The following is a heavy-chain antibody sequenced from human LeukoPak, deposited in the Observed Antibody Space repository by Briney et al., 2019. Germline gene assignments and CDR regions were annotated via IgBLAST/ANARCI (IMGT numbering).Heavy chain of an antibody. V-gene: IGHV3-11*04. CDR3: AKLHGYNFDY. Sequence: GAPMRFSCAASGFTFSDYYMSWIRQAPGKVLEWVSYISTSGTTMYYADSVKGRFTISRDNAKNSLYLQMNSLRAEDTAVYYCAKLHGYNFDYWGQGTLVTVSS. CDR2: ISTSGTTM. D-gene: IGHD5-24*01. J-gene: IGHJ4*02. CDR1: GFTFSDYY.